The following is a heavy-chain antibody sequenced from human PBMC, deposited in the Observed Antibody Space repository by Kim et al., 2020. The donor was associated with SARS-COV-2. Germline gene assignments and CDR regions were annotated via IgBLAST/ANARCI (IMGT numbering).Heavy chain of an antibody. CDR3: ARGFGWLTDH. J-gene: IGHJ4*02. D-gene: IGHD3-9*01. CDR1: GFTFRNYW. Sequence: GGSLRLSCVASGFTFRNYWMNWVRQAPGKGLEWVANIKQDGSEKNYVDSMKGRLTISRDNAKNTLFLQMNNLRADDTAVYYCARGFGWLTDHWGQGTLVTVSS. CDR2: IKQDGSEK. V-gene: IGHV3-7*03.